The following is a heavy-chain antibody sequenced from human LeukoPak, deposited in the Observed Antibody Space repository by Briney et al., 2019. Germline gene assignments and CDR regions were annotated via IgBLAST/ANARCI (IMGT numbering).Heavy chain of an antibody. Sequence: PGGSLRLSCAASGFAVSSNYMSWVRQAPGKGLEWVSVIYSGGSTYYADSVKGRFTISRDNSENTLHLQMNSLRPEDTAIYYCARDPILVRGYFDYWGQGTLVTVSS. V-gene: IGHV3-53*05. D-gene: IGHD3-10*01. CDR1: GFAVSSNY. J-gene: IGHJ4*02. CDR2: IYSGGST. CDR3: ARDPILVRGYFDY.